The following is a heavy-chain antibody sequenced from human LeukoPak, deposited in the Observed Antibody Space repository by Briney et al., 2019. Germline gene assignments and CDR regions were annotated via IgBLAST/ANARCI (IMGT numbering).Heavy chain of an antibody. CDR2: ISYDESNR. D-gene: IGHD6-19*01. V-gene: IGHV3-30-3*01. CDR3: ARRGSSGCFDY. CDR1: GFTFNTYT. J-gene: IGHJ4*02. Sequence: GRSLRLSCAASGFTFNTYTIYWVRQAPGKGLEWVAVISYDESNRYYADSVKGRFTISRDNSKNTLYLQMNSLRAEDTAVYYCARRGSSGCFDYWGQGTLVTVSS.